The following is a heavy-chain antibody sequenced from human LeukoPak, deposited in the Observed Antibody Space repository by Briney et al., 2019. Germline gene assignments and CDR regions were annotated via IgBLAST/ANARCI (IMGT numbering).Heavy chain of an antibody. CDR3: ARDPQGGHFDWFRTNQNYFDY. CDR2: IYYSGST. D-gene: IGHD3-9*01. Sequence: SETLSLTCTVSGGSISSSSYYWGWIRQPPGKGLEWIGSIYYSGSTYYNPSLKSRVTISVDTSKNQFSLKLSSVTAADTAVYYCARDPQGGHFDWFRTNQNYFDYWGQGTLVTVSS. J-gene: IGHJ4*02. CDR1: GGSISSSSYY. V-gene: IGHV4-39*07.